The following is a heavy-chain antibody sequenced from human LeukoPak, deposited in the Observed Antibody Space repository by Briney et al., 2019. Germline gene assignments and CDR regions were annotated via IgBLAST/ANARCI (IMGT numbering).Heavy chain of an antibody. D-gene: IGHD5-24*01. CDR1: GFTFSSYS. CDR3: AREGEMATESFDY. J-gene: IGHJ4*02. CDR2: ISSSSYI. V-gene: IGHV3-21*01. Sequence: PGGSLRLSCAASGFTFSSYSMNWVRQAPGKGLEWVSSISSSSYIYYADSVKGRFTISRDNAKNSLYLQMNSLRAEDTAVYYCAREGEMATESFDYWAQGTLVTVSS.